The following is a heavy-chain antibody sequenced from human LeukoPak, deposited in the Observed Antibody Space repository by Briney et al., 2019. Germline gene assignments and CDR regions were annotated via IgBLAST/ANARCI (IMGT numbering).Heavy chain of an antibody. CDR3: AREVVAAPGTVDY. V-gene: IGHV4-61*02. J-gene: IGHJ4*01. D-gene: IGHD6-13*01. Sequence: PSETLSLTCTVSSGSISSSNYYWSWIRQPAGKGLEWIGRISTIGSTNYNPSLNSRVTISIDTSKNQFSLKLSSVTAADTAVYYCAREVVAAPGTVDYWGQGTLVTVSS. CDR2: ISTIGST. CDR1: SGSISSSNYY.